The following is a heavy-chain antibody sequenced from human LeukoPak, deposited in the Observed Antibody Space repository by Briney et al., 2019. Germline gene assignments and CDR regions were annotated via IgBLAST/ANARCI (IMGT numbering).Heavy chain of an antibody. D-gene: IGHD3-22*01. V-gene: IGHV4-34*01. CDR2: INHSGST. J-gene: IGHJ4*02. CDR1: GFTFSTYG. CDR3: ARGLRYYDSSGLNY. Sequence: GSLRLSCAASGFTFSTYGMNWVRQPPGKGLEWIGEINHSGSTNYNPSLKSRVTISVDTSKNQFSLKLSSVTAADTAVYYCARGLRYYDSSGLNYWGQGTLVTVSS.